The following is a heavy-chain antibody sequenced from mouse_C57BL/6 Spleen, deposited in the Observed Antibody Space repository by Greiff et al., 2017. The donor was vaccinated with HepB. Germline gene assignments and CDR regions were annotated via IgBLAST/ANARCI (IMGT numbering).Heavy chain of an antibody. J-gene: IGHJ3*01. CDR2: IDPSDSYT. V-gene: IGHV1-50*01. CDR3: ATDSIAY. D-gene: IGHD3-2*01. CDR1: GYTFTSYW. Sequence: VQLQQPGAELVKPGASVKLSCKASGYTFTSYWMQWVKQRPGQGLEWIGEIDPSDSYTNYNQKFKGKATLTVDTSSSTAYMQLSSLTSEDSAVYYCATDSIAYWGQGTLVTVSA.